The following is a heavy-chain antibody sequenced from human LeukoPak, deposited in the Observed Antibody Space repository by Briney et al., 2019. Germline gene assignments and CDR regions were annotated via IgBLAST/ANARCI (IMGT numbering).Heavy chain of an antibody. J-gene: IGHJ5*02. CDR1: GYTFTNYA. Sequence: ASVKVSCKASGYTFTNYAMNWVRQAPGQGLQWMGWIDPNTGNPTYAQGFTGRFVFSLDTSVSTTYLQISSLKPEDTAVYYCARDTKTYYDFWSGTSGWFDPWGQGTLVTVSS. D-gene: IGHD3-3*01. CDR2: IDPNTGNP. CDR3: ARDTKTYYDFWSGTSGWFDP. V-gene: IGHV7-4-1*02.